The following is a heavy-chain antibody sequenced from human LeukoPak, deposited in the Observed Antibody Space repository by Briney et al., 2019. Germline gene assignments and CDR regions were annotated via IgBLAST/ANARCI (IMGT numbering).Heavy chain of an antibody. CDR2: INPNSGGT. CDR3: ARGYNWNYFFYYYYMDV. Sequence: ASVKVSCKASGYTFTGYYLHWVRQAPGQGLEWMGWINPNSGGTNYAQKFQGRVTMTRDTSISTAYMELSRLRSEDTAVYYCARGYNWNYFFYYYYMDVWGKGTTVTVSS. CDR1: GYTFTGYY. J-gene: IGHJ6*03. D-gene: IGHD1-1*01. V-gene: IGHV1-2*02.